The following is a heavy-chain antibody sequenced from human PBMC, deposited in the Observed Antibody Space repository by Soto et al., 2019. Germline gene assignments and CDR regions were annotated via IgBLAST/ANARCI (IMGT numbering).Heavy chain of an antibody. Sequence: EVQLVESGGGLVKPGGSLRLSCAASGFTFSSYSMNWVRQAPGKGLEWVSSISSSSSYIYYAVSVKGRFTISRDNAKNSLYLQMNRLRAEDTAVYYCARTPDFDWLFRRGYYFDYWGQGTLVTVSS. CDR2: ISSSSSYI. D-gene: IGHD3-9*01. J-gene: IGHJ4*02. CDR1: GFTFSSYS. CDR3: ARTPDFDWLFRRGYYFDY. V-gene: IGHV3-21*01.